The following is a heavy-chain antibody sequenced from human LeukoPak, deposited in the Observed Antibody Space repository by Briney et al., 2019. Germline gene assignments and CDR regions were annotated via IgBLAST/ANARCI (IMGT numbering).Heavy chain of an antibody. Sequence: SETLSLTCTVSGGSISSYYWSWIRQPPGKGLEWIGYIYYSGSTNYNPSLKSRVTISVDTSKNQFSLKLSSVTAADTAVYYCARDAGYADYWGQGTLVTVSS. CDR3: ARDAGYADY. CDR2: IYYSGST. J-gene: IGHJ4*02. CDR1: GGSISSYY. D-gene: IGHD5-12*01. V-gene: IGHV4-59*01.